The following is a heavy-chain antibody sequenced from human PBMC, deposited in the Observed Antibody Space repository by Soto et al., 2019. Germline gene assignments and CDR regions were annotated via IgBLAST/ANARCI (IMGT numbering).Heavy chain of an antibody. Sequence: EVQLLESGGGLVQPGGSLRLSCAASGVTFSSHVMSWVRQAPGKGLEWVSGISTGGGSKDYADSVKGRVTISRDNSKNSLHVQMKSLRAEDTAVYYCARSREVIASAGSFVYWGQGTLVTVSA. J-gene: IGHJ4*02. D-gene: IGHD6-25*01. CDR1: GVTFSSHV. V-gene: IGHV3-23*01. CDR2: ISTGGGSK. CDR3: ARSREVIASAGSFVY.